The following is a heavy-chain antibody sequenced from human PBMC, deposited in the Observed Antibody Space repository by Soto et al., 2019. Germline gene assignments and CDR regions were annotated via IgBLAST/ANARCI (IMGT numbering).Heavy chain of an antibody. Sequence: ASVKVSCKASGYTFTSYYMHWVRQAPGQGLEWMGIINPSGGSTSYAQKFQGRVTMTRDTSTSTVYMELSSLRSEDTAVYYCATPDEDYYDSSGYGAFDIWGQGTMVTVSS. J-gene: IGHJ3*02. D-gene: IGHD3-22*01. V-gene: IGHV1-46*01. CDR1: GYTFTSYY. CDR3: ATPDEDYYDSSGYGAFDI. CDR2: INPSGGST.